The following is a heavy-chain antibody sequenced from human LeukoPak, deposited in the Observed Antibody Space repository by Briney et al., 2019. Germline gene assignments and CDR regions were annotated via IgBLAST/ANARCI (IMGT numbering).Heavy chain of an antibody. J-gene: IGHJ4*02. Sequence: GESLKISCKCSGYRFTSDWIGWVRQMPGKGLEWMGIIYPGDSDTRYSPSFQGQVTISADKSVNTAYLQWSSLKASDTAMYYCARLSGLVVCSAGSCYIDSWGQGTLVTVSS. CDR3: ARLSGLVVCSAGSCYIDS. V-gene: IGHV5-51*01. D-gene: IGHD2-15*01. CDR2: IYPGDSDT. CDR1: GYRFTSDW.